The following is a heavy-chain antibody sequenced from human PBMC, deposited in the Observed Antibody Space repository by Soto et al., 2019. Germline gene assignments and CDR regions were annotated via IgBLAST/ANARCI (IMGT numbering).Heavy chain of an antibody. CDR3: ARGYGDYPYYYYGMDV. CDR1: GYTFTGYY. D-gene: IGHD4-17*01. V-gene: IGHV1-2*04. J-gene: IGHJ6*02. CDR2: INPNSGGT. Sequence: QVQLVQSGAEVKKPGASVKVSCKASGYTFTGYYMHWVRQAPGQGLEWMGWINPNSGGTNYAQKFQGWVTMTRDTSISTDYMELSRLRSDDTAVYYCARGYGDYPYYYYGMDVWGQGTTVTVSS.